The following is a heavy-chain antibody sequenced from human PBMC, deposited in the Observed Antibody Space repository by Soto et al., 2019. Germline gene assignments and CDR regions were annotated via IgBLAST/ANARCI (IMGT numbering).Heavy chain of an antibody. J-gene: IGHJ5*02. D-gene: IGHD3-10*01. Sequence: SETLSLTSAVSGPSMSPYYWIWIRRPPGKGLEWIGYIHYTGSTNYNPSLRSRVTIAVDTSKNQFSLNLNSVTAADTAVYYCARHLANHGGDCFDPWGQGTLVTVSS. CDR1: GPSMSPYY. CDR2: IHYTGST. V-gene: IGHV4-59*08. CDR3: ARHLANHGGDCFDP.